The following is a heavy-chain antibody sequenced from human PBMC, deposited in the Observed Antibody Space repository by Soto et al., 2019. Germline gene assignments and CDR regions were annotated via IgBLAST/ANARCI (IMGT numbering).Heavy chain of an antibody. CDR2: IIPIFGTA. V-gene: IGHV1-69*13. D-gene: IGHD6-13*01. CDR1: GGTFSSYA. CDR3: ARTAAAGTWACHY. Sequence: GASVKVSCKASGGTFSSYAISWVRQAPGQGLEWMGGIIPIFGTANYAQKFQGRVTITADESTSTAYMELSSLRSEDTAVYYCARTAAAGTWACHYWGQGTLVTVSS. J-gene: IGHJ4*02.